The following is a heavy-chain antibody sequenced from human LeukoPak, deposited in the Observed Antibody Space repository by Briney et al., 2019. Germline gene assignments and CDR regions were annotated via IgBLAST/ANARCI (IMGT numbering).Heavy chain of an antibody. CDR2: IYYSGST. Sequence: SETLSLTCTVSSGSISSYYWSWIRQPPGKGLEWIGYIYYSGSTNYNPSLKSRVTISVDTSKNQFSLKLSSVTAADTAVYYCARDSGWKPRFWFDPWGQGTLVTVSS. CDR3: ARDSGWKPRFWFDP. J-gene: IGHJ5*02. CDR1: SGSISSYY. D-gene: IGHD1-1*01. V-gene: IGHV4-59*01.